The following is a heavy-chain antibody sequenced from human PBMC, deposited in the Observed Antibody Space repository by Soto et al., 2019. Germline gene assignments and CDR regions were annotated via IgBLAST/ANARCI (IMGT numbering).Heavy chain of an antibody. Sequence: GGSLRLSCAASGFTFSSYAMSWVRQAPGKGLEWVSAISGSGGSTYYADSVKGRFTISRDNSKNTLYLQMNSLRAEDTAVYYCAKYPAPYYYYYMDVWGKGTTVTVSS. CDR1: GFTFSSYA. J-gene: IGHJ6*03. V-gene: IGHV3-23*01. CDR3: AKYPAPYYYYYMDV. CDR2: ISGSGGST.